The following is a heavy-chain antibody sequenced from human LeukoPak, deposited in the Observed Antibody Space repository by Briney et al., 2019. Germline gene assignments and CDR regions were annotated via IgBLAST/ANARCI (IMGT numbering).Heavy chain of an antibody. CDR2: LYSGSST. CDR1: GLTLSTNY. CDR3: ASVGDHFHWYLDL. D-gene: IGHD3-3*02. Sequence: PGGSLTLSCAASGLTLSTNYMNWLRQAPGKGLEWVSILYSGSSTYYSDSVEGRFTISRDSSNNTLFLQMNDLRAEDTAVYYCASVGDHFHWYLDLWGRGTLVTVSS. J-gene: IGHJ2*01. V-gene: IGHV3-53*01.